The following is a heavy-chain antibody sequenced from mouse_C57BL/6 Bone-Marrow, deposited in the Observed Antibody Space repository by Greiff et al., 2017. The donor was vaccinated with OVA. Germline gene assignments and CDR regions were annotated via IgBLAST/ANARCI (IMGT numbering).Heavy chain of an antibody. D-gene: IGHD2-5*01. Sequence: QVQLKESGAELARPGASVKLSCKASGYTFTSYGISWVKQRTGQGLEWIGEIYPRSGNTYYNEKFKGKATLTADKSSSTAYMELRSLTSDDSAVYFCARGGKTYDSNPPDAMDYWGQGTSVTVSS. CDR3: ARGGKTYDSNPPDAMDY. CDR1: GYTFTSYG. J-gene: IGHJ4*01. CDR2: IYPRSGNT. V-gene: IGHV1-81*01.